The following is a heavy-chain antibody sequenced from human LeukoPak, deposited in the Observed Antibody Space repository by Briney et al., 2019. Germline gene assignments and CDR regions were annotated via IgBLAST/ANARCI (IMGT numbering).Heavy chain of an antibody. Sequence: SQTLSLTCTVSGGSISSGGYYWSWIRQHPGKGLEWIGYIYYSGSTYYNPSLKSRVTISVDTSKNQFSLKLSSVTAADTAVYYCAREERAAPAEGGFDYWGQGTLVTVSS. V-gene: IGHV4-31*03. CDR1: GGSISSGGYY. D-gene: IGHD6-13*01. CDR2: IYYSGST. J-gene: IGHJ4*02. CDR3: AREERAAPAEGGFDY.